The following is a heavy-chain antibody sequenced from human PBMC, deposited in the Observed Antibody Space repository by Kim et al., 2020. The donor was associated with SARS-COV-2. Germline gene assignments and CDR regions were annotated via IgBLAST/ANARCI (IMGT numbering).Heavy chain of an antibody. CDR2: IYYSGST. CDR1: GGSISSSSYY. CDR3: ARLFPYYFDY. V-gene: IGHV4-39*01. J-gene: IGHJ4*02. D-gene: IGHD3-10*02. Sequence: SETLSLTCTVSGGSISSSSYYWGWIRQPPGKGLEWIGSIYYSGSTYYNPSLKSRVTISVDTSKNQFSLKLSSVTAADTAVYYCARLFPYYFDYWGQGTLVTVSS.